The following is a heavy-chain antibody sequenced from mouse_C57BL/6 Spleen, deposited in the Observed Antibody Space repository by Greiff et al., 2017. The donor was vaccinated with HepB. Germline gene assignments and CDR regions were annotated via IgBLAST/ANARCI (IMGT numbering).Heavy chain of an antibody. J-gene: IGHJ4*01. CDR3: TRSYYGRSFPYAMDY. V-gene: IGHV1-15*01. Sequence: QVQLQQSGAELVRPGASVTLSCKASGYTFTDYEMHWVKQTPVHGLEWIGAIDPETGGTAYNQKFKGKAILTADKSSSTAYMELRSLTSEDSAVYYCTRSYYGRSFPYAMDYWGQGTSVTVSS. CDR2: IDPETGGT. CDR1: GYTFTDYE. D-gene: IGHD1-1*01.